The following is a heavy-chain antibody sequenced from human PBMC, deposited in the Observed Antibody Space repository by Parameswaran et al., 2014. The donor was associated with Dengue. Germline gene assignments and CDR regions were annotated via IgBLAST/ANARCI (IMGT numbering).Heavy chain of an antibody. CDR3: ARDPRCSTSSCCVSYWFDP. CDR2: INPRGGAT. Sequence: WVRQAPGQGLEWMGIINPRGGATNYARKFRGRVTMTRDTSTSTVYMELSNLRSEDTAVYYCARDPRCSTSSCCVSYWFDPWGQGTLVTVSS. D-gene: IGHD2-2*01. V-gene: IGHV1-46*01. J-gene: IGHJ5*02.